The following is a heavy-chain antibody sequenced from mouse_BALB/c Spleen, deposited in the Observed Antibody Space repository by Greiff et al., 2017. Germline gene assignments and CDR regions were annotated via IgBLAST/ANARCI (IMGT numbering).Heavy chain of an antibody. CDR3: AKIVGLRDEGRYDAIDY. CDR1: GYAFSSYW. J-gene: IGHJ4*01. D-gene: IGHD3-3*01. Sequence: VQLQQSGAELVRPGSSVKISCKASGYAFSSYWMNWVKQRPGQGLEWIGQIYPGDGDTNYNGKFKGKATLTADKSSSTAYMQLSSLTSEDSALYFCAKIVGLRDEGRYDAIDYWGQGTTVTVSS. CDR2: IYPGDGDT. V-gene: IGHV1-80*01.